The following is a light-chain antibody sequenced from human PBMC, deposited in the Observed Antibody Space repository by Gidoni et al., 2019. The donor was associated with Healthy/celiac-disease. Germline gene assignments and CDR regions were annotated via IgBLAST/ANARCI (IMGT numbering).Light chain of an antibody. J-gene: IGKJ4*01. V-gene: IGKV3-15*01. Sequence: EIVMTQSPATLSVSPGERATLSCRASQSVSSNLAWYQQKPGQAPRLLIYGASTRATGIPARFSVSGSGTEFTLTISSLQSEDFAVYYCQQYNNWPFPFGGGTKVEIK. CDR1: QSVSSN. CDR2: GAS. CDR3: QQYNNWPFP.